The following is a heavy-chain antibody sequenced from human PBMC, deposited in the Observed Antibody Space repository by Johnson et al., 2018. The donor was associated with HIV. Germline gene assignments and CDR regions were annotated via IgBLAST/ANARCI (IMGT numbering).Heavy chain of an antibody. CDR2: ISYDGSNK. D-gene: IGHD4-17*01. CDR1: GFTFSSYG. CDR3: ARGMTTVTNHDAFDI. V-gene: IGHV3-30*03. Sequence: QVQLVESGGGLVQPGRSLRLSCVASGFTFSSYGIHWVRQAPGKGLEWVAIISYDGSNKYYADSVKGRFTISRDNSKNTLYLQMNSLRAEDTAVYYCARGMTTVTNHDAFDIWGQGTMVTVS. J-gene: IGHJ3*02.